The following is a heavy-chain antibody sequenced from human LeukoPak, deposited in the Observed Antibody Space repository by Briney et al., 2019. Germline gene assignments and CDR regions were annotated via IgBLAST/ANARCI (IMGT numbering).Heavy chain of an antibody. V-gene: IGHV3-33*01. CDR2: IWYDGSNE. J-gene: IGHJ5*02. CDR3: ARDRPRAARRGPFDP. D-gene: IGHD6-6*01. CDR1: GFTFRSYG. Sequence: GGSLRLSCAASGFTFRSYGMHWVRQAPGKGLEWVAVIWYDGSNEYYADSVKGRFTISRDNSKNTLYLQMNSLRAEDTAVYYCARDRPRAARRGPFDPWGQGTLVTVSS.